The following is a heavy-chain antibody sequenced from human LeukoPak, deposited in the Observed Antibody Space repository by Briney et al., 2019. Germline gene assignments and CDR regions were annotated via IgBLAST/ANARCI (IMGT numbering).Heavy chain of an antibody. V-gene: IGHV3-21*01. J-gene: IGHJ4*02. D-gene: IGHD1-14*01. CDR1: AFSFSSYS. CDR3: ARDITEYSYFDY. CDR2: SSSSSSYI. Sequence: GGSLRLSCAASAFSFSSYSMNWVRQAPGRGLEWVSSSSSSSSYIYYADSVKGRFTIPRDNVKNALYLQMNSLRAEDTAVYYCARDITEYSYFDYWGQGAMVTVSS.